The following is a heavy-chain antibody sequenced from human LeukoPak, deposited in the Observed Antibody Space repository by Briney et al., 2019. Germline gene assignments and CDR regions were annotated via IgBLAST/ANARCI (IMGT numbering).Heavy chain of an antibody. V-gene: IGHV4-38-2*02. CDR2: FYHSGRT. Sequence: SETLSLTCTVSGYSITSGYYCGWIRQAPGKGLEWIGNFYHSGRTYYNPSLKSRVTISIDTSKNPCSLKLSSMTAADTAMYYCARGEGYFNSYMDVWGKGTTVTVSS. J-gene: IGHJ6*03. CDR1: GYSITSGYY. D-gene: IGHD1-26*01. CDR3: ARGEGYFNSYMDV.